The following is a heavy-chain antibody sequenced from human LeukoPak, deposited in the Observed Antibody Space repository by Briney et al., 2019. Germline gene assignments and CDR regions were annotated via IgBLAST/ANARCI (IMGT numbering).Heavy chain of an antibody. Sequence: SVKVSCKASVYIFTGQYMHWVRQAPGQGLEWMGWINPKSGDTKYAQKFQGRVTMTRDTSISTAYVELSRLRSDHTAVYYCARDARYSSGWYMETPPDYWGQGTLVTVSS. CDR2: INPKSGDT. CDR3: ARDARYSSGWYMETPPDY. D-gene: IGHD6-19*01. J-gene: IGHJ4*02. CDR1: VYIFTGQY. V-gene: IGHV1-2*02.